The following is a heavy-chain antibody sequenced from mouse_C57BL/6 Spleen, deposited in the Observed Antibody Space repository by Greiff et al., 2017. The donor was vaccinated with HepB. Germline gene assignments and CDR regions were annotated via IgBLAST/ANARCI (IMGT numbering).Heavy chain of an antibody. CDR1: GYSITSGYY. D-gene: IGHD1-1*01. J-gene: IGHJ3*01. CDR3: AREDYGSRGPWFAY. CDR2: ISYDGSN. Sequence: EVKLMESGPGLVKPSQSLSLTCSVTGYSITSGYYWNWIRQFPGNKLEWMGYISYDGSNNYNPSLKNRISITRDTSKNQFFLKLNSVTTEDTATYYCAREDYGSRGPWFAYWGQGTLVTVSA. V-gene: IGHV3-6*01.